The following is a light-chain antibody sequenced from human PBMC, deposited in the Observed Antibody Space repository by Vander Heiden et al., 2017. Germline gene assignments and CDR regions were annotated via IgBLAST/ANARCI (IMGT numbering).Light chain of an antibody. Sequence: DIQMTQSPSSLSASVGDRVTLTCRASRSISTYLNWYQQKPGKAPKVLILVASSLQSGAPSRFSGGGSGTDFTLTISSLQPEDFATYYCQQSYSTPYTFGQGTKLEIK. V-gene: IGKV1-39*01. CDR1: RSISTY. CDR2: VAS. J-gene: IGKJ2*01. CDR3: QQSYSTPYT.